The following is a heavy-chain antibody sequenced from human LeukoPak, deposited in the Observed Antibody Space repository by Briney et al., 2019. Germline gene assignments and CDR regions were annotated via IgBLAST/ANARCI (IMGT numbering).Heavy chain of an antibody. CDR1: GGSFSGYY. V-gene: IGHV4-34*01. D-gene: IGHD3-10*01. CDR3: ARDILWFEKNWFDP. CDR2: INHSGST. J-gene: IGHJ5*02. Sequence: SETLSLTCAVYGGSFSGYYWGWIRQPPGKGLEWIGEINHSGSTNYNPSLKSRVTISVDTSKNQFSLKLSSVTAADTAVYYCARDILWFEKNWFDPWGQGTLVTVSS.